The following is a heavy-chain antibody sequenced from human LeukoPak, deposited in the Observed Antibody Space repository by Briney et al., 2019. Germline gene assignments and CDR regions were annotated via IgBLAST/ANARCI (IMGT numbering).Heavy chain of an antibody. Sequence: GGSLRLSCAASGFTFGSYGMHWVRQAPGKGLEWVAVISYDGSNKYYADSVKGRFTISRDNSKNTLYLQMNSLRAEDTAVYYCAKAFYDILTGFPNWGQGTLVTVSS. V-gene: IGHV3-30*18. CDR1: GFTFGSYG. CDR2: ISYDGSNK. J-gene: IGHJ4*02. D-gene: IGHD3-9*01. CDR3: AKAFYDILTGFPN.